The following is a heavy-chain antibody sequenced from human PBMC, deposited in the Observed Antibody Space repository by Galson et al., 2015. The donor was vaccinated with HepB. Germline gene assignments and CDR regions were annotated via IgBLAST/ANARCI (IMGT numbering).Heavy chain of an antibody. J-gene: IGHJ4*02. D-gene: IGHD4-17*01. CDR2: ISSNGGST. CDR1: GFTFSSYA. CDR3: VKDYGDPLDGDYFDY. V-gene: IGHV3-64D*06. Sequence: SLRLSCAASGFTFSSYAMHWVRQAPGKGLEYVSAISSNGGSTYYADSVKGRFTISRDNSKNTQYLQMSSLRAEDTAVYYCVKDYGDPLDGDYFDYWGQGTLVTVSS.